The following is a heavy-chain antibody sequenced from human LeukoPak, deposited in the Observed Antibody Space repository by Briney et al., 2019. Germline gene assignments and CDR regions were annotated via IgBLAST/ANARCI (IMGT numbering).Heavy chain of an antibody. D-gene: IGHD3-22*01. V-gene: IGHV4-59*01. Sequence: PSETLSLTCTVSGGSISSYYWSWIRQPPGKGLEWIGYIYVSGNTNYNPSLKSRVTISVDTSKNQFSLKLSSVTAADTAVYYCARVSLRSFDSPVYWGQGTLVTVSS. J-gene: IGHJ4*02. CDR3: ARVSLRSFDSPVY. CDR2: IYVSGNT. CDR1: GGSISSYY.